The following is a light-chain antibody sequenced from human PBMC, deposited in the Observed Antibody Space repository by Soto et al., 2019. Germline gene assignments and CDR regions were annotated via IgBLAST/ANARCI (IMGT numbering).Light chain of an antibody. Sequence: IVLTQSPVTLSLSPGERATLSCRASQNISSYLIWYQQKPGQAPRLLIYGASNRATGIPARFSGGGSGTDFTLTISSLEPEDFAVYYCQQRSDWPWTFGQGTKVDIK. V-gene: IGKV3-11*01. CDR1: QNISSY. J-gene: IGKJ1*01. CDR3: QQRSDWPWT. CDR2: GAS.